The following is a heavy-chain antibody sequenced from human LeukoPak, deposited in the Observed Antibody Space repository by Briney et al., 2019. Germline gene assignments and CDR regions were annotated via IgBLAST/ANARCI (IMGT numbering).Heavy chain of an antibody. CDR1: GGSFSGYY. CDR2: INHSGST. CDR3: ARHYHWFDP. V-gene: IGHV4-34*01. J-gene: IGHJ5*02. D-gene: IGHD1-26*01. Sequence: SETLSLTCAVYGGSFSGYYWSWIRQPPGKGLEWIGEINHSGSTNYDPSLKSRVTISVDTSKNQFSLKLSSVTAADTAVYYCARHYHWFDPWGQGTLVTVSS.